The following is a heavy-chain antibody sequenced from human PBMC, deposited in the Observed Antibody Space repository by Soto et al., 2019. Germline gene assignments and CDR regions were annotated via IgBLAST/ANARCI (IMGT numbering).Heavy chain of an antibody. CDR2: LYWDDDK. Sequence: QITLKESGPTLVKPTQTLTLTCTFSGFSLSTTGMGVGWIRQPPGKALEWLALLYWDDDKHYSPFLKSRLTITKDTSKNQVVLTMTNMDPVDTATYYCAHRRSERDFDLWGQGTLVTVSS. D-gene: IGHD1-26*01. CDR3: AHRRSERDFDL. J-gene: IGHJ5*02. V-gene: IGHV2-5*02. CDR1: GFSLSTTGMG.